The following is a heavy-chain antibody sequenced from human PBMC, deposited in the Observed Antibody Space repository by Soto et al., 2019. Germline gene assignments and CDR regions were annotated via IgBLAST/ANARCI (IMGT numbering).Heavy chain of an antibody. J-gene: IGHJ3*02. CDR2: VYTNGNT. CDR3: ARSAAVIVGYAFET. V-gene: IGHV3-66*01. CDR1: GFTVSRNY. Sequence: EVQVMESGGDLVQPGGSLRLSCEAAGFTVSRNYMSWVRQAPGKELECVSVVYTNGNTYFADSVKGRFTVSRDNSRNTLYLQMNSLRVEDTAVYFCARSAAVIVGYAFETWGPGTMVTVSS. D-gene: IGHD3-22*01.